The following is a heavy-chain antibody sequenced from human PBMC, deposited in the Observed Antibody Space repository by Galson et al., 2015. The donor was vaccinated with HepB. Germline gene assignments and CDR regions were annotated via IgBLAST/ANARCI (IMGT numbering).Heavy chain of an antibody. CDR2: INPNSGGT. CDR3: ARQNYYDSSGYKHYYFDY. D-gene: IGHD3-22*01. J-gene: IGHJ4*02. V-gene: IGHV1-2*02. Sequence: SVKVSCKASGYTFTGYYMHWVRQAPGQGLEWMGWINPNSGGTNYAQKFQGRVTMTRDTSISTAYMELSRLRSDDTAVYYCARQNYYDSSGYKHYYFDYWGQGTLVTVSS. CDR1: GYTFTGYY.